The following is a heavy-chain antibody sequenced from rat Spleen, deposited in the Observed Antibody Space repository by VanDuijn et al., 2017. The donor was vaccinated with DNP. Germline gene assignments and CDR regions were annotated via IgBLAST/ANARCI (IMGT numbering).Heavy chain of an antibody. D-gene: IGHD1-4*01. Sequence: EVQLVESGGGLVQPGRSLKLSCLASGFTFSNNGMNWIRQAPGKGLEWVASISSSSSYIYYADTVKGRFTISRDNAQSTLYLQTSKLGSEDTAIYYCARAPDLPGKGVMDVWGQGTSVIVSS. J-gene: IGHJ4*01. CDR1: GFTFSNNG. CDR3: ARAPDLPGKGVMDV. CDR2: ISSSSSYI. V-gene: IGHV5-34*01.